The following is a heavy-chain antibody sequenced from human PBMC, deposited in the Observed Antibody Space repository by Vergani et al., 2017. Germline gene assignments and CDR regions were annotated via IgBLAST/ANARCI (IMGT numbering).Heavy chain of an antibody. V-gene: IGHV4-59*12. D-gene: IGHD1-26*01. CDR2: IYYSGST. CDR1: GGSISSYY. CDR3: ARGLVGATYYFDY. J-gene: IGHJ4*02. Sequence: QVQLQQWGAGLLKPSETLSLTCAVSGGSISSYYWSWIRQPPGKGLEWIGYIYYSGSTNYNPSLKSRVTISVYTSKNQFSLKLSSVTAADTAVYYCARGLVGATYYFDYWGRGTLVTVSS.